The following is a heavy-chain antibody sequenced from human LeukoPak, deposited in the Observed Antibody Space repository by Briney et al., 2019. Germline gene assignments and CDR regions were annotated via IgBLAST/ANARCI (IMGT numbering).Heavy chain of an antibody. D-gene: IGHD2-2*01. CDR1: GGTFNNYD. J-gene: IGHJ4*02. V-gene: IGHV1-69*06. CDR2: IIPIFGSA. Sequence: SVKVSCKASGGTFNNYDISWVRQAPRQGLEWMGGIIPIFGSANYAQKFQGRVTITADTSTSTAYMELSRLRSDDTAVYYCASNAGYCSSTSCRTLDYWGQGTLVTVSS. CDR3: ASNAGYCSSTSCRTLDY.